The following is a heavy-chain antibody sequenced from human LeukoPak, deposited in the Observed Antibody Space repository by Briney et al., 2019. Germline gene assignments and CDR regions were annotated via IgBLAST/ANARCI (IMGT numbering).Heavy chain of an antibody. CDR1: GGTFSSYA. CDR3: AAGKLLWFGELLSGTFDY. CDR2: IIPIFGTA. J-gene: IGHJ4*02. Sequence: SVKVSCKASGGTFSSYAISWVRQAPGQGLEWMGGIIPIFGTANYAQKFQGRVMITTDESTSTAYMELSSLRSEDTAVYYCAAGKLLWFGELLSGTFDYWGQGTLVTVSS. V-gene: IGHV1-69*05. D-gene: IGHD3-10*01.